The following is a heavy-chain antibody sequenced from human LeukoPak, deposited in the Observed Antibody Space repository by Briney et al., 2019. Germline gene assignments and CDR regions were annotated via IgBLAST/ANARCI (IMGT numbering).Heavy chain of an antibody. D-gene: IGHD1-7*01. J-gene: IGHJ6*03. V-gene: IGHV3-30*06. CDR2: ISFDGKTK. CDR1: GFTFSNYG. Sequence: GRSLRLSCEASGFTFSNYGMHWVRQPPGKGLEWVAVISFDGKTKYYVDSVEGRFTISRDNSKNTLYLQMNGLRPEDTAVYYCARVGTTEYFFYDMDVWGKGTTVSVSS. CDR3: ARVGTTEYFFYDMDV.